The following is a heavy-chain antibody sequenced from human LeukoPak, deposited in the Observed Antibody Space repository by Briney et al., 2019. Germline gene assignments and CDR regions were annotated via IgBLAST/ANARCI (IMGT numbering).Heavy chain of an antibody. CDR3: ARGDLIVAAGTRFHY. Sequence: GGALRLSCAASVFTFSSYWRHGVRQAPGRGVVWVSRFNSDGSSTSYADSVKGRFTISRDNAKSTLYMQMNSLRAEDTAVYYCARGDLIVAAGTRFHYWGQGTLVTVSS. D-gene: IGHD6-13*01. CDR2: FNSDGSST. J-gene: IGHJ4*02. CDR1: VFTFSSYW. V-gene: IGHV3-74*01.